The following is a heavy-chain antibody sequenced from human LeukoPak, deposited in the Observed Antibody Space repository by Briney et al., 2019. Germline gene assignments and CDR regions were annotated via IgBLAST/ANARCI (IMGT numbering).Heavy chain of an antibody. CDR3: ARLWIAVASKLISFDY. J-gene: IGHJ4*02. V-gene: IGHV1-18*01. CDR1: GYTFTSNG. CDR2: ISAYNGNT. D-gene: IGHD6-19*01. Sequence: ASVKVSCKASGYTFTSNGITWARQAPGQGLEWMGWISAYNGNTNYAQKLQGRVTMTTDTSTSTAYMELRSLRSDDTAVYYCARLWIAVASKLISFDYWGQGTLVTVSS.